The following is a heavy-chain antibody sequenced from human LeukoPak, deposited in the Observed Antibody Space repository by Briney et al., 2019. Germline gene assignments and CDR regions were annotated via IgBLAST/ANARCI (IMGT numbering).Heavy chain of an antibody. CDR3: TRVRRSGSHYYYMDV. D-gene: IGHD6-19*01. V-gene: IGHV3-49*04. CDR1: GFTFGDYA. CDR2: IRSKAYGGTT. Sequence: GGSLRLSCTASGFTFGDYAMSWVRQAPGKGLEWVGFIRSKAYGGTTEYAASVIGRFTISRDDSKSIAYLQMNSLKTEDTAVYYCTRVRRSGSHYYYMDVWGKGTTVTISS. J-gene: IGHJ6*03.